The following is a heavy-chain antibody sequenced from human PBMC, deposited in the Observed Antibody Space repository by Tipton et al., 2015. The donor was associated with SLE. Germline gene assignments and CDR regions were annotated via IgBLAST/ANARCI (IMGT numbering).Heavy chain of an antibody. V-gene: IGHV4-30-4*01. CDR2: IYYSGST. CDR1: GGSISSGDYY. CDR3: ARDHRGYEEAFDI. J-gene: IGHJ3*02. Sequence: TLSLTCTVSGGSISSGDYYWSWIRQPPGKGLEWIGYIYYSGSTNYNPSLKSRVTISVDKSKNQFSLKLSSVTAADTAVYYCARDHRGYEEAFDIWGQGTRVTVPS. D-gene: IGHD5-12*01.